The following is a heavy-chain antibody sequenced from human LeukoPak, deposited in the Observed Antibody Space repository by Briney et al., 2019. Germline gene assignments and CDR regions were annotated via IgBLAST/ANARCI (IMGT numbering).Heavy chain of an antibody. CDR1: GGSINYYY. V-gene: IGHV4-38-2*01. J-gene: IGHJ4*02. Sequence: PSETLSLTCAVSGGSINYYYWGWIRQPPGKGLEWIGSIYHSGSTYYNPSLKSRVTISLDTSKNQFSLKLSSVTAADTAVYYCARGRPISDYWGQGTLVTVSS. D-gene: IGHD2-15*01. CDR2: IYHSGST. CDR3: ARGRPISDY.